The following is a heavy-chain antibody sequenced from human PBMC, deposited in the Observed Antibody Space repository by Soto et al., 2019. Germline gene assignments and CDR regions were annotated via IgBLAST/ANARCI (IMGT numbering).Heavy chain of an antibody. D-gene: IGHD2-21*02. Sequence: QVQLVQSGAEVKKPGASVKVSCKASGYTFTSYAMHWLRQAPGQRLEWMGWINAGNGNTKYSQKFQGRVTITRDTSASTAYMELSSLRSEATAVYYCARSIVVVTAADYWGQGTLVTVSS. CDR2: INAGNGNT. CDR3: ARSIVVVTAADY. CDR1: GYTFTSYA. J-gene: IGHJ4*02. V-gene: IGHV1-3*01.